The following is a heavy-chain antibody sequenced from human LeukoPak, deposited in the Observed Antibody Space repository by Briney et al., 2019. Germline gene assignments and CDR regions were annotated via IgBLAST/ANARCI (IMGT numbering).Heavy chain of an antibody. CDR2: ISSSSSYI. V-gene: IGHV3-21*01. CDR1: GFTFSGFG. Sequence: GGSLRLSCAASGFTFSGFGMNWVRQAPGKGLEWVSSISSSSSYIYYADSVKGRFTISRDNAKNSLYLQMNSLRAEDTAVYYCARVARGVRSSSSYSDYWGQGTLVTVSS. CDR3: ARVARGVRSSSSYSDY. J-gene: IGHJ4*02. D-gene: IGHD6-6*01.